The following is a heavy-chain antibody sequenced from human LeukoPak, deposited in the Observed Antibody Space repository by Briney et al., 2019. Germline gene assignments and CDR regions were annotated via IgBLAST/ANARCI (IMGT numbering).Heavy chain of an antibody. CDR3: AREDSSGYYQGDY. V-gene: IGHV3-21*01. CDR1: GFSFSSYS. D-gene: IGHD3-22*01. Sequence: GGSLRLSCAGSGFSFSSYSMNRVRQAPGKGLEWVSSISSSSSYIYYADSVKGRFTISRDNAKNSLYLQMNSLRAEDTAVYYCAREDSSGYYQGDYWGQGTLVTVSS. CDR2: ISSSSSYI. J-gene: IGHJ4*02.